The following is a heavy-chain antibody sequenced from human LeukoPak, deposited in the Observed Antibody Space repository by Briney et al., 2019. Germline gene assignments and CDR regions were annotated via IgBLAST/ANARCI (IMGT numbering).Heavy chain of an antibody. CDR1: GFKFSDHY. CDR3: GXIAINANNGXDV. J-gene: IGHJ6*02. V-gene: IGHV3-72*01. D-gene: IGHD1/OR15-1a*01. CDR2: SRNKASSYTT. Sequence: PGGSLRLSCAASGFKFSDHYIDWVRQAPGKGLEWVGRSRNKASSYTTEYAASVEGRCTISRDVSESSLYLQMNSLRTEDTAVYXCGXIAINANNGXDVWGQXXXVTV.